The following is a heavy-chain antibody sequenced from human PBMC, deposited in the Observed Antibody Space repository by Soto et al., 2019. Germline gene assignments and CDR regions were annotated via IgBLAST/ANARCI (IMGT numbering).Heavy chain of an antibody. CDR3: AMVDLYVTPTPQDV. Sequence: VQLVESGGGLVKPGGSLRLSCAASGFTFSSAWMNWVRQAPGKGLEWLGWISPYTGNTYYATKVQGRLTLTTDTSTSTAFMDLGSLTSADTAVYYCAMVDLYVTPTPQDVWGQGTTVTVSS. CDR2: ISPYTGNT. D-gene: IGHD3-16*01. J-gene: IGHJ6*02. V-gene: IGHV1-18*04. CDR1: GFTFSSAW.